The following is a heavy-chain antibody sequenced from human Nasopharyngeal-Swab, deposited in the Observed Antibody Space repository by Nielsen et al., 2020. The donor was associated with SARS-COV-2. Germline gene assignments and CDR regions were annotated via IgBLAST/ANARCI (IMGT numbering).Heavy chain of an antibody. CDR3: ARHSSDYHSYYYYYMDV. Sequence: GSLRLSCTVSGGSISSSSYYWGWIRQPPGKGLEWIGSIYYSGSTYYNPSLKSRVTISVDTSKNQFSLKLSSVTAADTAVYYCARHSSDYHSYYYYYMDVWGKGTTVTVSS. J-gene: IGHJ6*03. CDR1: GGSISSSSYY. V-gene: IGHV4-39*01. D-gene: IGHD3-16*01. CDR2: IYYSGST.